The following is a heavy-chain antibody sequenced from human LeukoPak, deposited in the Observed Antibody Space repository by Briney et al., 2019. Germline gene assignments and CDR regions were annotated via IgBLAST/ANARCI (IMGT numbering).Heavy chain of an antibody. CDR1: GFTFSSYS. CDR2: ISSSSSYI. Sequence: GGSLRLSCAASGFTFSSYSMNWVRQAPGKGLEWVSSISSSSSYIYYPDSVKGRFTISRDNAKNSLYLQMNSLRAEDTAVYYCARFRHIDGMDVWGQGTTVTVSS. V-gene: IGHV3-21*01. CDR3: ARFRHIDGMDV. J-gene: IGHJ6*02. D-gene: IGHD2-21*01.